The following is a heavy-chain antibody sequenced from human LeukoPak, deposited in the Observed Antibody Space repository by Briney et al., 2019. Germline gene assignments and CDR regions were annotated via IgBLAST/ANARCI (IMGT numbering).Heavy chain of an antibody. Sequence: ASVKVSCKASGGTFSSHAISWLRQAPGQGLEGMGGIIPIFGATNYAQKFQGRVTITADEPTSTAYMELSRLRSEDTGVYYCARAPITIPYGGMDVWGKGTTVTVSS. CDR1: GGTFSSHA. D-gene: IGHD3-3*01. J-gene: IGHJ6*04. CDR2: IIPIFGAT. V-gene: IGHV1-69*13. CDR3: ARAPITIPYGGMDV.